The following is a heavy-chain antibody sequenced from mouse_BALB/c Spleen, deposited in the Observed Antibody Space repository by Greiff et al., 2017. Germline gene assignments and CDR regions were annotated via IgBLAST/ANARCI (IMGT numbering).Heavy chain of an antibody. Sequence: QVQLQQPGAELVRPGASVKLSCKASGYTFTSYWINWVKQRPGQGLEWIGNIYPSDSYTNYNQKFKDKATLTVDKSSSTAYMQLSSPTSEDSAVYYGTSGTTVVAYYAMDYWGQGTSVTVSS. CDR2: IYPSDSYT. D-gene: IGHD1-1*01. J-gene: IGHJ4*01. CDR3: TSGTTVVAYYAMDY. V-gene: IGHV1-69*02. CDR1: GYTFTSYW.